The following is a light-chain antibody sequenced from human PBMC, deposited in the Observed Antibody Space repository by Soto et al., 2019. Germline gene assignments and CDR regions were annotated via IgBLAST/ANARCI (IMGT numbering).Light chain of an antibody. J-gene: IGKJ4*01. V-gene: IGKV4-1*01. CDR2: WAS. Sequence: DIVMTQSPDSLAVSLGDRATINCKSSQSLLYSSNNKNYLACYQQKPGQPPKLLIYWASMLESGVPARFSGSGSDPDFTLTISGLQAEDVAVYYCQHYSSCHALTFGGGTKVEIK. CDR3: QHYSSCHALT. CDR1: QSLLYSSNNKNY.